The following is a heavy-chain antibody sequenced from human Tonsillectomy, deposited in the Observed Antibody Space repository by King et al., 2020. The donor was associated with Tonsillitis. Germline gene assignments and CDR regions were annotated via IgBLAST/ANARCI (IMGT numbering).Heavy chain of an antibody. CDR3: AIDHRTSSSSYMRTGGWVDP. Sequence: QLVQSGAEVKKPGASVKVSCKASGYTFTGYYMHWVRQAPGQGLQWMGWINPHSGGTNYAQKFEGRVTMTRDTSISTAYMELSGLKSDDTAVYYCAIDHRTSSSSYMRTGGWVDPWGQGTLVTVSA. CDR2: INPHSGGT. J-gene: IGHJ5*02. D-gene: IGHD2-2*01. CDR1: GYTFTGYY. V-gene: IGHV1-2*02.